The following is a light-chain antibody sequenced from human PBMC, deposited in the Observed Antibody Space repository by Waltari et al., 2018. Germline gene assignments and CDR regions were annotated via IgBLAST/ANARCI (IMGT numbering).Light chain of an antibody. CDR1: QSISSS. J-gene: IGKJ4*01. CDR3: QQYNSYSIT. CDR2: RAS. Sequence: DIQMTQSSSTLSASVGDRVTITCRTSQSISSSLAWYQQKPGKAPKLLIYRASSLEGGVPSRFSGSGSGTEFTLTISSLQPDDFATYYCQQYNSYSITFGGGTKVEIK. V-gene: IGKV1-5*03.